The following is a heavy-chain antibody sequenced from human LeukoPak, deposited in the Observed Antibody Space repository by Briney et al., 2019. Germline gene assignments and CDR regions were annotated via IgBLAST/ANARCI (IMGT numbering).Heavy chain of an antibody. J-gene: IGHJ4*02. CDR2: INPNSGGT. V-gene: IGHV1-2*02. D-gene: IGHD6-13*01. CDR1: GYTFTGYY. CDR3: ARGYSRFDVGFDY. Sequence: GASVKVSCKASGYTFTGYYMHWVRQAPGQGLEWMGGINPNSGGTNYAQKFQGRVTMTRDTSISTAYMELSRLRSDDTAVYYCARGYSRFDVGFDYWGQGTLVTVSS.